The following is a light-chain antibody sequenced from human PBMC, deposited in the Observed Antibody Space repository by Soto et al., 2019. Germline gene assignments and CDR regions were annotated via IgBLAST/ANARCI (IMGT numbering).Light chain of an antibody. V-gene: IGKV3-15*01. J-gene: IGKJ3*01. CDR3: QQYNDWPRLT. CDR2: GAS. CDR1: QSVSNK. Sequence: EIVMTQSPATLSVSPGERATLSCRASQSVSNKLAWYQQKPGQAPRLLIYGASARATGIPARFSGGGSGTEFTLTISSLQSEDLVVYYCQQYNDWPRLTFGPGTKVDIK.